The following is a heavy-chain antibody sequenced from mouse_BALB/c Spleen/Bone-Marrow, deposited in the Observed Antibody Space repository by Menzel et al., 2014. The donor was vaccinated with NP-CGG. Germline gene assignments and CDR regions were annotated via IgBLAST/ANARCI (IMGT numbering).Heavy chain of an antibody. J-gene: IGHJ3*01. CDR2: IRNKANGYTT. CDR3: ARDYYGFFAY. V-gene: IGHV7-3*02. Sequence: EVKLMESGGGLVQPGGSLRLSCATSGFTSTDYYMSWVRQPPGKALEWLGFIRNKANGYTTEYSASVKGRFTISRDNSQSILYLQMNTLRAEDSATYYCARDYYGFFAYWGQGTLVTVSA. D-gene: IGHD1-2*01. CDR1: GFTSTDYY.